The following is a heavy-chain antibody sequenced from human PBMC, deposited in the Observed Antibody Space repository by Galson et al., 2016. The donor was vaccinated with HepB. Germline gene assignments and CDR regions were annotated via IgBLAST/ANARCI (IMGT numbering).Heavy chain of an antibody. D-gene: IGHD1-26*01. V-gene: IGHV4-61*01. CDR2: IQSSGST. CDR3: ARDNSGSYLDS. Sequence: SETLSLTCTVFGGSLIGDSYYWSWIRQPPGKGLEWIGYIQSSGSTNSKPSPKSRVTMSLDMSKNQFSLRLSSVTVADTAVYYCARDNSGSYLDSWGQGTLITVSS. J-gene: IGHJ4*02. CDR1: GGSLIGDSYY.